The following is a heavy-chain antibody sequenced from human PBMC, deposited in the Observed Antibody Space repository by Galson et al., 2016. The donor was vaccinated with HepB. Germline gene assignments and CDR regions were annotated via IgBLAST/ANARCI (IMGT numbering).Heavy chain of an antibody. CDR3: AKVSVAGTIWSWYHFDY. CDR2: ISYQGSIK. Sequence: SLRLSCAVSGFNVRNNYMSWVRQAPGRGLEWVAVISYQGSIKYYADSVKGRFAISRDNSKNTLYLQLNSLRVEDTAVYYCAKVSVAGTIWSWYHFDYWGQGTLVTVSS. V-gene: IGHV3-30*18. CDR1: GFNVRNNY. D-gene: IGHD6-19*01. J-gene: IGHJ4*02.